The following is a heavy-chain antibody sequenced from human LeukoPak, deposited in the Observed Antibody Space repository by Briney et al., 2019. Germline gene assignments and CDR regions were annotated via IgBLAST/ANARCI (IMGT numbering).Heavy chain of an antibody. V-gene: IGHV4-59*01. CDR2: VYYSGST. J-gene: IGHJ4*02. Sequence: SETLSLTCTVSDGSISSYYWSWIRQPPGKGLEWIGYVYYSGSTSYNPSLKSRVTISVDTSKNHFSLKLSSVTAADTAVYYCPRGPITMVRGVISSSLDYWGQGTLVTVSS. D-gene: IGHD3-10*01. CDR3: PRGPITMVRGVISSSLDY. CDR1: DGSISSYY.